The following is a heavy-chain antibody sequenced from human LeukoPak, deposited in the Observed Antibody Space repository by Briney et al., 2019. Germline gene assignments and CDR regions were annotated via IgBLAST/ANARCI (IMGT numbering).Heavy chain of an antibody. Sequence: SETLSLTCTVSGGSISSYYWSWIRQPPGKGLEWIGYIYYSGSTNYNPSLKSRVTISVDTSKNQFSLKLSSVTAADTAVYYCARHGVSYFYNWFDPWGQGTLVTVSS. D-gene: IGHD1-26*01. V-gene: IGHV4-59*08. CDR2: IYYSGST. J-gene: IGHJ5*02. CDR3: ARHGVSYFYNWFDP. CDR1: GGSISSYY.